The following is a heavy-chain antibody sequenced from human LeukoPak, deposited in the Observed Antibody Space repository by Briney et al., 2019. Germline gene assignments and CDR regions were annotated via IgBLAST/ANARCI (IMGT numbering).Heavy chain of an antibody. V-gene: IGHV4-30-4*01. D-gene: IGHD2-2*01. Sequence: SETLSLTCTVSGGSISSGDYYWSWIRQPPGKGLEGIGYIYYSGSTYYNPSLKSRVTISVDTSRNQFSLKLSSVTAEDTAVYYCARGSSTSTYPDWRQGTMATVSS. CDR1: GGSISSGDYY. CDR2: IYYSGST. CDR3: ARGSSTSTYPD. J-gene: IGHJ3*01.